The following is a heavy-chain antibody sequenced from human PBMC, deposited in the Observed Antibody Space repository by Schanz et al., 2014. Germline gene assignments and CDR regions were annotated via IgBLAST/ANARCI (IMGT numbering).Heavy chain of an antibody. J-gene: IGHJ6*02. D-gene: IGHD2-2*01. CDR1: GYTFTSYY. CDR2: FDVEDGDT. V-gene: IGHV1-24*01. Sequence: QVQLVQSGAEVKKPGASVKVSCKASGYTFTSYYMHWVRQAPGKGLEWLGGFDVEDGDTVYAQKFQGRVIMTEDTSTDTAYVELSRLTSEDTGVYYCATETSRTWFYNGVDVWGQGTTVTVSS. CDR3: ATETSRTWFYNGVDV.